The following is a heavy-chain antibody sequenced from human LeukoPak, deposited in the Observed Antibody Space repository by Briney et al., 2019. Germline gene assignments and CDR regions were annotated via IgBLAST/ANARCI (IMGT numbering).Heavy chain of an antibody. CDR3: AKPQYDSSWYYFDY. CDR1: GLTFSSAW. D-gene: IGHD6-13*01. Sequence: GGSLRLSCAASGLTFSSAWMNWVRQAPGKGLEWVSTISGNGVSTYYANSVKGRFTISRDNSKNTLWLQMNSLRAEDTALYYCAKPQYDSSWYYFDYWGQGTLVTVSS. J-gene: IGHJ4*02. V-gene: IGHV3-23*01. CDR2: ISGNGVST.